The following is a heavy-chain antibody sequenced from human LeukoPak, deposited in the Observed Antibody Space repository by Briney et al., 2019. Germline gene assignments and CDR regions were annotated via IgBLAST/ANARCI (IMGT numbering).Heavy chain of an antibody. J-gene: IGHJ4*02. D-gene: IGHD2-15*01. Sequence: SQTLSLTCTVSGGSISSGDYYWSWIRQPPGKGLEWIGYIYYSGSTYYNPSLKSLVTISVDTSKNQFSLKLSSVTAADTAVYYCASSKLRFCRGGNCYSSDYLGQGTLVTVSS. CDR1: GGSISSGDYY. V-gene: IGHV4-30-4*01. CDR2: IYYSGST. CDR3: ASSKLRFCRGGNCYSSDY.